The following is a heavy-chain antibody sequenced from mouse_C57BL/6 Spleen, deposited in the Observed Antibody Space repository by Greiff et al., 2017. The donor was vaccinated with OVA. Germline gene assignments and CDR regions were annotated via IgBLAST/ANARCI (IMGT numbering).Heavy chain of an antibody. J-gene: IGHJ1*03. CDR1: GYTFTSYG. D-gene: IGHD4-1*01. Sequence: VQRVESGAELARPGASVKLSCKASGYTFTSYGISWVKQRTGQGLEWIGEIYPRSGNTYYNEKFKGKATLTADKSSSTAYMELRSLTSEDSAVYFCARRDWDGYFDVWGTGTTVTVSS. V-gene: IGHV1-81*01. CDR3: ARRDWDGYFDV. CDR2: IYPRSGNT.